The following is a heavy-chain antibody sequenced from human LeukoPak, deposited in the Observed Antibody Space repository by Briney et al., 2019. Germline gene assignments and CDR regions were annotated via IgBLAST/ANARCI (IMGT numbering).Heavy chain of an antibody. J-gene: IGHJ4*02. D-gene: IGHD6-19*01. Sequence: PGGSLRLSCAASGFTFSSYGIHWVRQAPGKGLEWVAFIRYDGSNKYYADSVKGRFTISRDNSKNTLYLQMNGLRAEDTAVYYCAKAPPHSSGWYVFDYWGQGTLVTVSS. CDR1: GFTFSSYG. CDR3: AKAPPHSSGWYVFDY. V-gene: IGHV3-30*02. CDR2: IRYDGSNK.